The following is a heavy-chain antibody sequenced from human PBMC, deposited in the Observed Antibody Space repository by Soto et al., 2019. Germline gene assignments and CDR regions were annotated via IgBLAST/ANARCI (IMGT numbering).Heavy chain of an antibody. V-gene: IGHV3-23*01. CDR1: GFTFSSYA. Sequence: PGGSLRLSCAASGFTFSSYAMSWVRQAPGKGLEWVSAISGSGGSTYYADSVKGRFTISRDNSKNALYLQMNSLRAEDTAVYYCAKDGYYYDSSGHRLDYWGQGTLVTVSS. J-gene: IGHJ4*02. CDR2: ISGSGGST. D-gene: IGHD3-22*01. CDR3: AKDGYYYDSSGHRLDY.